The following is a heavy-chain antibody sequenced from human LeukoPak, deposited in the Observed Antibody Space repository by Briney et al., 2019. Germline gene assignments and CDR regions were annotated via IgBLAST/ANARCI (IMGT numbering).Heavy chain of an antibody. V-gene: IGHV4-34*01. CDR2: INHSGST. J-gene: IGHJ4*02. CDR3: ASRGTSSWPRFDY. Sequence: PSETLSLTCAVYGGSFSGYHWSWIRQPPGKGLEWIGEINHSGSTNYNPSLKSRVTISVDTSKNQFSLKLSSVTAADTAVYYCASRGTSSWPRFDYWGQGTLVTVSS. D-gene: IGHD6-13*01. CDR1: GGSFSGYH.